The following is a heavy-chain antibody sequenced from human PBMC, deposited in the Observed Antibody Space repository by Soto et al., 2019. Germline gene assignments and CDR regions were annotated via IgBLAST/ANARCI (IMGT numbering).Heavy chain of an antibody. V-gene: IGHV1-18*04. J-gene: IGHJ6*02. CDR2: ISAYNGNT. D-gene: IGHD5-18*01. CDR1: GYTFTSYG. CDR3: ARDTDRIQLWSSTDYYYYYGMDV. Sequence: ASVKVSCKASGYTFTSYGISWVRQAPGQGLEWMGWISAYNGNTNYAQKLQGRVTMTTDTSTSTAYMELRSLRSDDTAVYYCARDTDRIQLWSSTDYYYYYGMDVWGQGTTVTVSS.